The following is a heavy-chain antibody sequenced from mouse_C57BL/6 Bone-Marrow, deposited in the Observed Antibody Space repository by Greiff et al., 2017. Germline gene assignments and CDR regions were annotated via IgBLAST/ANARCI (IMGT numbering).Heavy chain of an antibody. CDR1: GYSITSGYY. CDR2: ISYDGSN. Sequence: ESGPGLVKPSQSLSLTCSVTGYSITSGYYWNWIRQFPGNKLEWMGYISYDGSNNYNPSLKNRISITRDTSKNQFFLKLNSVTTEDTATYCCARRGYGSPFAYWGQGTLVTVSA. V-gene: IGHV3-6*01. J-gene: IGHJ3*01. D-gene: IGHD1-1*01. CDR3: ARRGYGSPFAY.